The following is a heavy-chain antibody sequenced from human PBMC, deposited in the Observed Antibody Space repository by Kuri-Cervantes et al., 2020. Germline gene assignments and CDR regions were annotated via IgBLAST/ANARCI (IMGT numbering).Heavy chain of an antibody. J-gene: IGHJ4*01. CDR2: ISFDGSNK. D-gene: IGHD1-26*01. V-gene: IGHV3-30*18. CDR1: GLTFTNYG. CDR3: AKSSGVGATGSFFVDY. Sequence: GGSLRLSCAASGLTFTNYGMHWVRQAPGKGLEWVAIISFDGSNKYYADSVKGRFTISRDNSKNTLYLQMNSLIPEDTAVYFCAKSSGVGATGSFFVDYWGHGTLVTVSS.